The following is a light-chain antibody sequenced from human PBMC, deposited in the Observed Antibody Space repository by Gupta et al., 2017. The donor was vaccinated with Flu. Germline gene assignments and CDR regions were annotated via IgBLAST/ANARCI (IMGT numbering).Light chain of an antibody. CDR3: MQALQTWT. CDR1: QSLLHSNGYNY. Sequence: DIVMTQSPLSLHVTPGEPASISCRSSQSLLHSNGYNYLDWYLQKPGQSPQLLIDLGSNRASGVPDRFSGSGSGTDFTLKISRVEAEDVGVYYCMQALQTWTFGQGTKVEIK. J-gene: IGKJ1*01. CDR2: LGS. V-gene: IGKV2-28*01.